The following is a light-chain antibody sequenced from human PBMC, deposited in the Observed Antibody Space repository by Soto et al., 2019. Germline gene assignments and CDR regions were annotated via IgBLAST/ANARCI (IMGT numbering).Light chain of an antibody. CDR2: EVS. CDR3: SSYTRSSTIYV. V-gene: IGLV2-14*01. CDR1: GSDVGGCNY. Sequence: QSALTQPAAVSGSPGRSITISCTGAGSDVGGCNYVSWYQQHPGKAPKLMIYEVSNRTSGGSNRFSGSKSGNTASLTISGLQAADDADYYCSSYTRSSTIYVFGTATKVTV. J-gene: IGLJ1*01.